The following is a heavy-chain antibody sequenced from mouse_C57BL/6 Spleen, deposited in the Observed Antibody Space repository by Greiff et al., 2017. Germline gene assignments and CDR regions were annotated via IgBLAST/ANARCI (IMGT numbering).Heavy chain of an antibody. Sequence: QVQLQQSGAELVKPGASVKMSCKASGYTFTTYPIEWMKQNHGKSLEWIGNFHPYNDDTKYNEKFKGKATLTVEKSSSTVYLELSRLTSDDSAVYYCARGEYDYDEPKYYAMDYWGQGTSVTVSS. CDR1: GYTFTTYP. D-gene: IGHD2-4*01. J-gene: IGHJ4*01. V-gene: IGHV1-47*01. CDR3: ARGEYDYDEPKYYAMDY. CDR2: FHPYNDDT.